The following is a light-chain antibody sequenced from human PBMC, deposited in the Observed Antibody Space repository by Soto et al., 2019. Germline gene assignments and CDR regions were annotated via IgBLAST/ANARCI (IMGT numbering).Light chain of an antibody. J-gene: IGLJ2*01. V-gene: IGLV1-40*01. CDR3: PSYDSSLCGSV. Sequence: QSVLTQPPSVSGAPGQRVTISCTGSSSNIGAGYDVHWYQQLLGTAPKLLIYGNSNRPSGVPDRFSGSKSGTSASLAITGLQAEDEPDCYCPSYDSSLCGSVFGGGTKLTVL. CDR2: GNS. CDR1: SSNIGAGYD.